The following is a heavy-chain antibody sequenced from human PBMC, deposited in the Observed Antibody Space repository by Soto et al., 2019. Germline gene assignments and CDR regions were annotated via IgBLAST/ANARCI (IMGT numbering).Heavy chain of an antibody. CDR1: VGSISGYY. CDR3: AREIKLGVDFWSGCRNWFDP. CDR2: VYSTGST. D-gene: IGHD3-3*01. Sequence: SETLSLTCTVSVGSISGYYWNWIRQPAGKGLEWVGRVYSTGSTNYNPSLKSRVTLSVDTSKNQFSLKLSSVTAADTAVYYCAREIKLGVDFWSGCRNWFDPWGQGTLVTVSS. J-gene: IGHJ5*02. V-gene: IGHV4-4*07.